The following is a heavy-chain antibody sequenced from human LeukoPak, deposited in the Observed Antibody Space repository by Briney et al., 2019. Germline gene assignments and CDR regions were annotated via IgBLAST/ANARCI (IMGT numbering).Heavy chain of an antibody. V-gene: IGHV4-31*03. CDR3: ATTTVTTQADY. CDR1: GGSISSGGYY. J-gene: IGHJ4*02. Sequence: PSETLSLTCTVSGGSISSGGYYWSWIRQHPGKGLEWIGYIYYSGSTYYNPSLKSRVTISVDMSKNQFSLKLSSVTAADTAVYYCATTTVTTQADYWGQGTLVTVSS. D-gene: IGHD4-17*01. CDR2: IYYSGST.